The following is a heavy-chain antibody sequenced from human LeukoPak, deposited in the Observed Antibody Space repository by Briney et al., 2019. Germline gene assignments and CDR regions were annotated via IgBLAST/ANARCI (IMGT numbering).Heavy chain of an antibody. Sequence: SETLSLTCGVSGYSISSDYHWGWIRQPTGKGLEWIGSMSHSGSTYYNPSLKSRVTISVDTSKNQFSVKLSSVTAADTAVYYCARHHLYDSSGDGRYYFDYWGQGTLVTVSS. CDR1: GYSISSDYH. CDR3: ARHHLYDSSGDGRYYFDY. J-gene: IGHJ4*02. CDR2: MSHSGST. V-gene: IGHV4-38-2*01. D-gene: IGHD3-22*01.